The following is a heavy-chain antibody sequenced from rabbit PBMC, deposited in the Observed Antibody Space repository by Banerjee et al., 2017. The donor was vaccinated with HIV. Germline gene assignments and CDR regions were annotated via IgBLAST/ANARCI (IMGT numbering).Heavy chain of an antibody. CDR3: ARGVDGRSGSDL. D-gene: IGHD1-1*01. CDR1: AFSFSNKYV. V-gene: IGHV1S45*01. CDR2: IYIGDDRI. J-gene: IGHJ6*01. Sequence: QEQLEESGGDLVKPEGSLTLTCTASAFSFSNKYVMCWVRQAPGKGLEWIACIYIGDDRINYASWAKGRFTVSKTSSTTVTLQMTSLTAADTATYFCARGVDGRSGSDLWGPGTLVTVS.